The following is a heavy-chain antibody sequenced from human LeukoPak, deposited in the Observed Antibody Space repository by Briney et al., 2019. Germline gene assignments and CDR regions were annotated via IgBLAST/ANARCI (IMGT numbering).Heavy chain of an antibody. V-gene: IGHV1-69*13. CDR2: IIPMFGTA. CDR1: GGPFSSYA. J-gene: IGHJ6*03. CDR3: ASHPREDFDYYYMDV. D-gene: IGHD3/OR15-3a*01. Sequence: GASVKVSCKASGGPFSSYAISWVRQAPGQGLEWMGGIIPMFGTASYAQKFQGKVTITADASRRTAYMELNSLRSEDTAVYYCASHPREDFDYYYMDVWGKGTTVTVSS.